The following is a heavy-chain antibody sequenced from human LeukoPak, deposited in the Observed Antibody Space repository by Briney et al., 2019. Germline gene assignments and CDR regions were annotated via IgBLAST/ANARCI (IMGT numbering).Heavy chain of an antibody. D-gene: IGHD3-3*01. V-gene: IGHV1-46*01. CDR2: INPSGGST. Sequence: ASVKVSCKASGYTFTSYYMHWVRQAPGQGLEWMGIINPSGGSTSYAQKFQGRVTMTRDTSTSTVYMELSSLRSEDTAVYYCAREDCDFWSGYQNTLGYGMDVWGQGTTVTVSS. CDR3: AREDCDFWSGYQNTLGYGMDV. CDR1: GYTFTSYY. J-gene: IGHJ6*02.